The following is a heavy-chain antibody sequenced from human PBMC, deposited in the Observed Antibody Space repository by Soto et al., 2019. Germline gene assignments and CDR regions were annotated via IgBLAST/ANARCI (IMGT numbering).Heavy chain of an antibody. CDR2: IYYTGYT. V-gene: IGHV4-59*01. D-gene: IGHD3-10*01. CDR1: GGSISSYY. Sequence: PSETLSLTCTVSGGSISSYYWSWIRHPPGKGLEWIGYIYYTGYTNYNPSLKSRVTISVDTSKNQFSLNVSSVTAADTAVYYCARVKWFGESGFDYWGQGTLVTVSS. CDR3: ARVKWFGESGFDY. J-gene: IGHJ4*02.